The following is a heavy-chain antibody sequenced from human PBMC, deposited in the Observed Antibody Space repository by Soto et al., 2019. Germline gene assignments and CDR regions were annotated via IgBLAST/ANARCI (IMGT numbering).Heavy chain of an antibody. J-gene: IGHJ4*02. CDR3: AREELESFDY. CDR2: IYYSGST. Sequence: KTSETLSLTCTVSGGSISSGGYYWSWIRQHPGKGLEWIGYIYYSGSTYYNPSLKSRVTISVDTSKNQFSLKLSSVTAADTAVYYCAREELESFDYWGQGTLVTVSS. CDR1: GGSISSGGYY. V-gene: IGHV4-31*03. D-gene: IGHD1-1*01.